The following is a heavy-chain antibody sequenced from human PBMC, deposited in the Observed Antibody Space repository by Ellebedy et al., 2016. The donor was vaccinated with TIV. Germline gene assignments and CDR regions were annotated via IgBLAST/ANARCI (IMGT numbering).Heavy chain of an antibody. J-gene: IGHJ4*02. CDR3: ARAQRYSSGWYMVDY. CDR2: ISSSGSSI. Sequence: GESLKISCAASGFTFSDYYMSWIRQAPGKGLEWVSYISSSGSSIYYADSVKGRFTISRDNAKNSLYLQMNSLRAEDTAVYYCARAQRYSSGWYMVDYWGQGTLVTVSS. CDR1: GFTFSDYY. V-gene: IGHV3-11*04. D-gene: IGHD6-19*01.